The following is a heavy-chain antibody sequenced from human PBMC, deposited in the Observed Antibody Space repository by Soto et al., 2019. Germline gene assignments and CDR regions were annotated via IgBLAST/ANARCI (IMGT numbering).Heavy chain of an antibody. J-gene: IGHJ6*02. V-gene: IGHV4-59*08. CDR2: IYYSGST. CDR1: GDSISSYY. CDR3: ARLNGYCVSTSCHGYYGMDV. Sequence: SLICAVSGDSISSYYCMWIRQPPGKGLEWIGYIYYSGSTNYNPSLKSRVTISVDTSKSQFSLKLRSVTAADTAVYYCARLNGYCVSTSCHGYYGMDVWGQGTTVTVSS. D-gene: IGHD2-2*03.